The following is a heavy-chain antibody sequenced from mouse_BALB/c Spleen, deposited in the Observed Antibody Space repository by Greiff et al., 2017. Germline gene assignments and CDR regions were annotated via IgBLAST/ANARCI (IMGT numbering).Heavy chain of an antibody. Sequence: QVQLQQSGPGLVQPSQSLSITCTVSGFSLTSYGVHWVRQSPGKGLEWLGVIWSGGSTDYNAAFISRLSISKDNSKSQVFFKMNSLQANDTAIYYCARKVHYDYDGGFAYWGQGTLVTVSA. D-gene: IGHD2-4*01. CDR2: IWSGGST. J-gene: IGHJ3*01. V-gene: IGHV2-2*02. CDR1: GFSLTSYG. CDR3: ARKVHYDYDGGFAY.